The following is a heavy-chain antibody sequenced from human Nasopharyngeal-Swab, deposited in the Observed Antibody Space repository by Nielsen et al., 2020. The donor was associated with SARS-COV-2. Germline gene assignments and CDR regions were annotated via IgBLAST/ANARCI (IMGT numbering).Heavy chain of an antibody. CDR3: ASWPLYYDSSGYYS. Sequence: SETLSLTCTVSGGSISSSSYYWGWIRQPPGKGLEWIGSIYYSGSTYYNPSLKSRVTISVDTSKNQFSLKLSSVTAADTAVYYCASWPLYYDSSGYYSWGQGTLVTVSS. CDR1: GGSISSSSYY. J-gene: IGHJ4*02. CDR2: IYYSGST. V-gene: IGHV4-39*01. D-gene: IGHD3-22*01.